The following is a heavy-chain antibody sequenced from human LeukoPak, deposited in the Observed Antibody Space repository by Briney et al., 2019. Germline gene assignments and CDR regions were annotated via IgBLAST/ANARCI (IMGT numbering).Heavy chain of an antibody. D-gene: IGHD2-15*01. CDR1: GFTFSSYG. CDR3: AKGAALLDC. Sequence: PGGSLRLSCAASGFTFSSYGMHWVRQAPGKGLEWVAVIWYDGSNKYYADSVKGRFTISRDNSKNTLYLQMNSLRAEDTAVYYCAKGAALLDCWGQGTLVTVSS. V-gene: IGHV3-33*06. CDR2: IWYDGSNK. J-gene: IGHJ4*02.